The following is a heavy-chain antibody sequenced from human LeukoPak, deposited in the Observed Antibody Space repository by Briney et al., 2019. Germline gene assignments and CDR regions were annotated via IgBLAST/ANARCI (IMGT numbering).Heavy chain of an antibody. V-gene: IGHV3-7*04. CDR2: IKQYGSEK. CDR1: GFTFSKYW. Sequence: PGGSLRLSCAASGFTFSKYWMSWFRQAPGRGLEWVAHIKQYGSEKNYVDSVKGRFTISRDNTDKSLYLQMNSLRADDTALYYCAMDSYGPDDYWGQGTLVTVSS. J-gene: IGHJ4*02. D-gene: IGHD3-16*01. CDR3: AMDSYGPDDY.